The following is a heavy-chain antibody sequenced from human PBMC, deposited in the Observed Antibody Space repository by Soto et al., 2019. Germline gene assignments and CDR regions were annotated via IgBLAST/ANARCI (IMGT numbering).Heavy chain of an antibody. J-gene: IGHJ4*02. CDR3: AKEGGRSGSYYISSSYYFDY. V-gene: IGHV3-30*18. CDR2: ISYDGSNT. Sequence: QVQLVESGGGVVQPGRSLRLSCVASGFTFSSYGLHRVRQAPDKGLEWVAIISYDGSNTYYADSVKGRFTISRDNSKNTLYLQMHSLRAEDTSVYYCAKEGGRSGSYYISSSYYFDYWGQGTLVTVSS. D-gene: IGHD1-26*01. CDR1: GFTFSSYG.